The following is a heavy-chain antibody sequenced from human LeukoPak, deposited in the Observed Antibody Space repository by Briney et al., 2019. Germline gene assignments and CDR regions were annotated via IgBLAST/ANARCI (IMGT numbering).Heavy chain of an antibody. Sequence: GGSLRLSCAASGFTVSSNYMSWVRQAPGKGLEWVSAISGSGGSTYYADSVKGRFTISRDNSKNTLYLQMNSLRAEDTAVYYCASGSGSYWAFDYWGQGTLVTVSS. D-gene: IGHD1-26*01. CDR2: ISGSGGST. CDR1: GFTVSSNY. J-gene: IGHJ4*02. V-gene: IGHV3-23*01. CDR3: ASGSGSYWAFDY.